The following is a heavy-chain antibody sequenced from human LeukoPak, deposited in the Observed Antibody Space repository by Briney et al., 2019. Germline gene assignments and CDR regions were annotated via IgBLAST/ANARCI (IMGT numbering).Heavy chain of an antibody. CDR2: ISAYNGNT. D-gene: IGHD3-3*01. Sequence: ASVKVSCKASGYTFTSYGISWVRQAPGQGLEWMGWISAYNGNTNYAQKLQGRVTMTTDTSTSTAYMELRSLRSDDTAVYYCARDHLFLEWLFFDPWGQGTLVTVSS. CDR1: GYTFTSYG. CDR3: ARDHLFLEWLFFDP. V-gene: IGHV1-18*01. J-gene: IGHJ5*02.